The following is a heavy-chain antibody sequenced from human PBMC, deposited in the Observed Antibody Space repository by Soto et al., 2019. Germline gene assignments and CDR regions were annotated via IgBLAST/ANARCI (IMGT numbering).Heavy chain of an antibody. CDR2: IMWNDDN. CDR1: GFSLSSRGVG. D-gene: IGHD3-22*01. CDR3: ARIVVEQAPCYYYGMDV. V-gene: IGHV2-5*01. J-gene: IGHJ6*02. Sequence: SGPTLVNPTQTLTLTCTFSGFSLSSRGVGVGWVRQPPGKALEWLALIMWNDDNHYSPSLKSRLTITKDTSKNQVVLTMTNMDPVDTATFYCARIVVEQAPCYYYGMDVWGQGTTVTVSS.